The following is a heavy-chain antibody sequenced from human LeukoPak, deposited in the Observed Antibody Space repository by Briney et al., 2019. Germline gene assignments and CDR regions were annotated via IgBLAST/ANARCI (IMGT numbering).Heavy chain of an antibody. CDR1: GGSISSSSYY. CDR3: ARGVDSSGYYREGY. CDR2: IYYSGST. J-gene: IGHJ4*02. D-gene: IGHD3-22*01. Sequence: SETLSLTCTVSGGSISSSSYYWGWIRQPPGKGLEWIGNIYYSGSTYYNPSLESRVTISVDTSKNQFSLKLSSVTAADTAVYYCARGVDSSGYYREGYWGQGTLVTVSS. V-gene: IGHV4-39*07.